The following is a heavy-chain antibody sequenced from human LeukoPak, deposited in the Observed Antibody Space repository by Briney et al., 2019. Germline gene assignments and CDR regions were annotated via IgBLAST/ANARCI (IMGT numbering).Heavy chain of an antibody. J-gene: IGHJ4*02. CDR3: AKDGNCGGDYYPTTLFDY. V-gene: IGHV3-23*01. CDR1: GFTFSSYA. CDR2: ISGSGGST. Sequence: GGSLRLSCAASGFTFSSYAMSWVRQAPGKELEWVSAISGSGGSTYYADPVKGRFTISRDNSKNTLYLQMNSLRAEDTAVYYCAKDGNCGGDYYPTTLFDYWGQGTLVTVSS. D-gene: IGHD2-21*02.